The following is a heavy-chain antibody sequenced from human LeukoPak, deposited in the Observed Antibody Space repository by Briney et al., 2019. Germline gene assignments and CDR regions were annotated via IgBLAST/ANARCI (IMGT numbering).Heavy chain of an antibody. CDR1: GFTFSSYA. D-gene: IGHD3-22*01. CDR2: ISGSGGST. J-gene: IGHJ1*01. CDR3: ARGDYYDSSMGYFQH. V-gene: IGHV3-23*01. Sequence: GGSLRLSCAASGFTFSSYAMSWVRQAPGEGLEWVSAISGSGGSTYYADSVKGRFTISRDNSKNTLYLQMNSLRAEDTAVYYCARGDYYDSSMGYFQHWGQGTLVTVSS.